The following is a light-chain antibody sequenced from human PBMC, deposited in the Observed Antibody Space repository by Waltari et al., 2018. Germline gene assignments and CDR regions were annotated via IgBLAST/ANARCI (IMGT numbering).Light chain of an antibody. Sequence: DIQMTQSPSTLSASLADRVTITCRASQSISSWLAWYQQKPGKAPKLLIYKASSLKSGVPSRFSGSGSGTEFTLTISSLQPDDFATYYCQQYISYSQYTFGQGTKLEIK. CDR1: QSISSW. CDR3: QQYISYSQYT. J-gene: IGKJ2*01. CDR2: KAS. V-gene: IGKV1-5*03.